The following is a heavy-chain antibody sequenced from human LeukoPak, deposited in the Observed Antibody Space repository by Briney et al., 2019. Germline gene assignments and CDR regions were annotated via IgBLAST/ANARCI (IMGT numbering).Heavy chain of an antibody. CDR3: AKVGFSEMEWLLYSDH. CDR2: IYIGVTT. V-gene: IGHV3-53*01. J-gene: IGHJ4*02. CDR1: GFTVSSNY. D-gene: IGHD3-3*01. Sequence: GGSLRLSCAASGFTVSSNYMSWVRQAPGKGPEWVSVIYIGVTTYYADSVKGRFTISRDNSKNTLYLQMNSLRAEDTAVYYCAKVGFSEMEWLLYSDHWGQGTLVTVSS.